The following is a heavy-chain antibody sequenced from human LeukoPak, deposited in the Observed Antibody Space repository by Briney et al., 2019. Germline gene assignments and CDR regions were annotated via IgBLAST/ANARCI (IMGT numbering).Heavy chain of an antibody. CDR1: GFTFSSYA. CDR3: AKDPYSSGWYDSTHFDY. D-gene: IGHD6-19*01. J-gene: IGHJ4*02. V-gene: IGHV3-30*04. Sequence: GGSLRLSCAASGFTFSSYAMHWVRQAPGKGLEWVAVISYDGSNKYYADSVKGRFTISRDNSKNTLYLQMNSLRAEDTAVYYCAKDPYSSGWYDSTHFDYWGQGTLVTVSS. CDR2: ISYDGSNK.